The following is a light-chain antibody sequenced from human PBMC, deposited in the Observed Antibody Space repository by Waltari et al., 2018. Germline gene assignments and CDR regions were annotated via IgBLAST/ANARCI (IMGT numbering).Light chain of an antibody. V-gene: IGLV2-11*01. CDR3: CSFAAGNTVI. Sequence: QSALTKPRSVSGSPGQSVTISCTGTSSDVGGYNSVSWYQQDPGKAPKLLIFDVSERPSGVSDRFSGSKSGNTASLTISGLQAEDEADYHCCSFAAGNTVIFGGGTKLTVV. CDR2: DVS. J-gene: IGLJ2*01. CDR1: SSDVGGYNS.